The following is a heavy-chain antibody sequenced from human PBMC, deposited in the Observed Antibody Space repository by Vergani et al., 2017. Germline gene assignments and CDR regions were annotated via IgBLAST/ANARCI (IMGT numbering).Heavy chain of an antibody. D-gene: IGHD4-17*01. CDR1: GSSFNTYG. CDR3: ARDGRENSDYGCFGY. CDR2: IGYDGRIK. V-gene: IGHV3-30*02. Sequence: QVQLVETGGGVVQPGASLRLYCATSGSSFNTYGSHWVRQPPGKGLEWVAFIGYDGRIKYNVDSVKGRFTISRDTSKKTLSLQMRSLRADDTAVYYCARDGRENSDYGCFGYWGQGTLVTVSS. J-gene: IGHJ4*02.